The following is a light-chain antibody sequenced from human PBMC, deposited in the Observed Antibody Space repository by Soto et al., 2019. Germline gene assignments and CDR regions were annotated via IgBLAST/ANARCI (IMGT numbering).Light chain of an antibody. V-gene: IGKV3-15*01. Sequence: EIVMTQSPDTLSVSPGETATLSCRASQSLSSNLAWYQQKLGQAPRLLIYGASTRATGLPARFSGSGSGTEFTLTISSLQSEDFAVYFCQQYNDWPRTFGGGTKVDIK. CDR3: QQYNDWPRT. CDR1: QSLSSN. CDR2: GAS. J-gene: IGKJ4*01.